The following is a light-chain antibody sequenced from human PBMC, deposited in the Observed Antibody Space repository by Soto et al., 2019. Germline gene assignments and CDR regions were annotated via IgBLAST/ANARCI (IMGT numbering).Light chain of an antibody. CDR1: QSVLSSSNNKNS. CDR2: WAS. CDR3: YQYEQTAPWP. V-gene: IGKV4-1*01. J-gene: IGKJ1*01. Sequence: DIVMTQSPDSLAVSLGERATINCKSSQSVLSSSNNKNSIAWYQQKPGQPPRLLIYWASTRESGVPDRFSGSGSGTDFTLTISRLQAEDVAGYFCYQYEQTAPWPFGRGTKVEIK.